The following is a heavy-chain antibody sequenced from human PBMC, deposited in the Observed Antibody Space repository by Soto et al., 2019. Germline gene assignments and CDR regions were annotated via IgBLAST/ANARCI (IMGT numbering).Heavy chain of an antibody. CDR3: ARARGGYGLFDS. J-gene: IGHJ4*02. Sequence: PSETLSLTCTVSGGSISNAAYSWSWIRQPPGKGLEWIGYIYPSGMPFYNPSIRSRVTISIDRSNDQFSLNLRSVTAADTAVYYCARARGGYGLFDSWGQGTLVTVSS. V-gene: IGHV4-30-2*01. CDR1: GGSISNAAYS. CDR2: IYPSGMP. D-gene: IGHD5-18*01.